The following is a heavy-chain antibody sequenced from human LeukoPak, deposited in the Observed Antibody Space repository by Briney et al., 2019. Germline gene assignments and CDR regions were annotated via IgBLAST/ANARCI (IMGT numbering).Heavy chain of an antibody. D-gene: IGHD6-13*01. J-gene: IGHJ5*02. Sequence: ASVKVSCKASGYTFTGNYVHWLRQAPGQGLEWMGWINPKSGGTNYAQKFQGRVTMTRDTSISTAYMDLSSLKSDDTAVYYCARPSSSSWYGFDPWGQGTLVTVSS. V-gene: IGHV1-2*02. CDR1: GYTFTGNY. CDR3: ARPSSSSWYGFDP. CDR2: INPKSGGT.